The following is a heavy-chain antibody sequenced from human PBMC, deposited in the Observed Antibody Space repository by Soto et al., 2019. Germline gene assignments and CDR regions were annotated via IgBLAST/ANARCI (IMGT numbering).Heavy chain of an antibody. J-gene: IGHJ4*02. CDR3: ATSRSLGTFFDY. D-gene: IGHD6-13*01. V-gene: IGHV4-31*03. CDR1: GGSLSSGDHF. Sequence: SETLSLTCTVSGGSLSSGDHFWTWIRQHPGKVPEWIGNIYYTGSTYYSPSLSSRVTISVDTSKNQFSLRLSSVTAADTAVYYCATSRSLGTFFDYWGQGTLVTVSS. CDR2: IYYTGST.